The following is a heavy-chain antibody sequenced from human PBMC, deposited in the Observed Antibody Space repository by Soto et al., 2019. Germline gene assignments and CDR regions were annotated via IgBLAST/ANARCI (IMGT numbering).Heavy chain of an antibody. Sequence: QVQLVQSGAEVKRPGSSVKVSCKASGDTFNFYSINWVRQAPGLGLEWMGRVYPIVSMSNYAQKFQGRVTMTADKSTSTAYMGLSSLRSGDTAIYYCASSYGSGYRAFDYWGQGALVTVSS. D-gene: IGHD3-10*01. V-gene: IGHV1-69*02. CDR2: VYPIVSMS. CDR3: ASSYGSGYRAFDY. J-gene: IGHJ4*02. CDR1: GDTFNFYS.